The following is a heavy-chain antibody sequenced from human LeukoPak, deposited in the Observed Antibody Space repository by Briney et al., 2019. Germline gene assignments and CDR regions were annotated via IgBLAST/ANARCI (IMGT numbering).Heavy chain of an antibody. V-gene: IGHV5-51*01. CDR1: GYSFTSYF. J-gene: IGHJ4*02. CDR3: ARSVATMAPHYFDY. Sequence: GESLKISCKASGYSFTSYFIGWVRQMPGKGLEWMGFIHPSDSDTRYSPSFEGQVTISADKSISTAYLQWSSLKASDTAMYYCARSVATMAPHYFDYWGQGTLVTVSS. CDR2: IHPSDSDT. D-gene: IGHD5-12*01.